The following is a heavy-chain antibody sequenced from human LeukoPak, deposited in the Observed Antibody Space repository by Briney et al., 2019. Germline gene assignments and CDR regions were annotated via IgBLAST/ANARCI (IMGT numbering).Heavy chain of an antibody. Sequence: ASVKVSCKASGYTFTGYYMHWVRQAPGQGLEWMGWINPNSGGTNYAQKFQGRVTMTRDTSISTAYMELSRLRSDGTAVYYCARDLVPAAIPLGYWGQGTLVTVSS. CDR2: INPNSGGT. CDR1: GYTFTGYY. V-gene: IGHV1-2*02. D-gene: IGHD2-2*02. J-gene: IGHJ4*02. CDR3: ARDLVPAAIPLGY.